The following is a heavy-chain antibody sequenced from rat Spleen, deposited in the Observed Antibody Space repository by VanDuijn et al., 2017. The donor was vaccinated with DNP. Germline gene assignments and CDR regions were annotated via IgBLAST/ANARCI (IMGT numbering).Heavy chain of an antibody. CDR3: AKRGYYTSYAMDA. V-gene: IGHV9-4*01. D-gene: IGHD1-2*01. CDR2: VNTYNGKS. CDR1: GYTLTDYA. Sequence: IQLVQSGPELKKPGESVKISCKASGYTLTDYAMHWVRQAPGKGLKWMGWVNTYNGKSRYADDFKGRFVLSLEASASTVNLQIRNLKDEDTATYFCAKRGYYTSYAMDAWGQGTSVTVSS. J-gene: IGHJ4*01.